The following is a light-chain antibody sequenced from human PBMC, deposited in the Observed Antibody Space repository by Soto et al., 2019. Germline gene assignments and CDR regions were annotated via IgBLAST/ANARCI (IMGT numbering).Light chain of an antibody. J-gene: IGKJ1*01. CDR3: QQHSHWPPWT. CDR1: QNVRTF. Sequence: EVVLTQSPATLSLSPGERATLSCRASQNVRTFLDWYQQKPGQAPRLLINAASNRATGIPDRFSGSGSGTDFTLTISSLEPEDLAVYYCQQHSHWPPWTFGQGTGVEIQ. CDR2: AAS. V-gene: IGKV3-11*01.